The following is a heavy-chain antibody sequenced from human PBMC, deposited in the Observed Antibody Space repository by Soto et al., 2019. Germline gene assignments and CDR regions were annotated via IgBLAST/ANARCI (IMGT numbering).Heavy chain of an antibody. CDR1: GFSFSSYD. CDR3: ARELRHDYWLDD. J-gene: IGHJ5*02. Sequence: PGGSLRLSCVASGFSFSSYDMNWVRQAPGKGLEWVSYISDNSGSVHYADSVRGRFTISRDNTEKSLYLQMNSLRDEDTAVYFCARELRHDYWLDDWGRGTMVTVSS. D-gene: IGHD1-1*01. V-gene: IGHV3-48*02. CDR2: ISDNSGSV.